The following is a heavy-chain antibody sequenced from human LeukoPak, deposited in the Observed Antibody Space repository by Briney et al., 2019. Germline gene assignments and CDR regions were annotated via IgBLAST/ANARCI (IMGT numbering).Heavy chain of an antibody. CDR2: INPSGGAT. J-gene: IGHJ4*02. CDR3: AKREAIGTLPISSSWDY. CDR1: GFTFSSYT. D-gene: IGHD6-13*01. V-gene: IGHV3-23*01. Sequence: GGPLRLSCAASGFTFSSYTMGWVRQAPGKGLEWVSDINPSGGATYYGDSAKGRFTISRDNSRNTLYLQMNSLRAEDTAVYYCAKREAIGTLPISSSWDYWGQGTLVTVSS.